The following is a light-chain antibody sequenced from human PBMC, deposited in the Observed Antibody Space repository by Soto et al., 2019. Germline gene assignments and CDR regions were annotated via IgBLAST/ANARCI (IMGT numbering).Light chain of an antibody. J-gene: IGKJ1*01. CDR1: RTILYTSNNKNY. CDR2: WAS. CDR3: QQYFTTPQT. V-gene: IGKV4-1*01. Sequence: DIVMTQSPDSLAESLGERATISCKSSRTILYTSNNKNYLAWYQQKPGQPPKLLIYWASTRESGVPDRFSGSGSGTDFTLTISSLQAEDVAVYYCQQYFTTPQTFGQGTKVEIK.